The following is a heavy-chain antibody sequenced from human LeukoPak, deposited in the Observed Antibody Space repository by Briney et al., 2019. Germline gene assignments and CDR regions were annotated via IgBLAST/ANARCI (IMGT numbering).Heavy chain of an antibody. CDR3: ARPMAGGTYSLILAH. V-gene: IGHV1-2*02. CDR1: GYPFTGFY. Sequence: SVRASCKASGYPFTGFYVHWVRQAPGEGPEWMGWINPHSGDTDYAQKFRSRVTMTRDTSIGTAYVELTGLKSDDTAVYYCARPMAGGTYSLILAHWGQGTLVTVSP. J-gene: IGHJ4*02. D-gene: IGHD1-26*01. CDR2: INPHSGDT.